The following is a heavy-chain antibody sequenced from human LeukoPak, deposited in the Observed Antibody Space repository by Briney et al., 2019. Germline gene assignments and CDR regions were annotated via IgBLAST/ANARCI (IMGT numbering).Heavy chain of an antibody. Sequence: SGGSLRLSCAASGFTFSSYSMNWVRQAPGKGLEWVSGISDSGVGTKHADSVKGRFTISRDNSKNTLYLQMNSLRAEDTAVYYCAKIGRSYDFWTGYYEEEVDYMDVWGKGTTVTVSS. V-gene: IGHV3-23*01. CDR1: GFTFSSYS. CDR2: ISDSGVGT. D-gene: IGHD3-3*01. J-gene: IGHJ6*03. CDR3: AKIGRSYDFWTGYYEEEVDYMDV.